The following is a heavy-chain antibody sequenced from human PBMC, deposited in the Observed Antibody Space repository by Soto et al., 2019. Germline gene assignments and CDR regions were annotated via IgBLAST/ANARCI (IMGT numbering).Heavy chain of an antibody. CDR3: AKHRGQIVVVVAAIDY. D-gene: IGHD2-15*01. CDR2: ISSSGGST. CDR1: GFTFSSYA. Sequence: EVQLLESGGGLVQPGGSLRLSCAASGFTFSSYAMSWVRQAPGKGLEWVSAISSSGGSTYYADSVKGRFTISRDNSKNTLYLQMNSLRAEDTAVYYCAKHRGQIVVVVAAIDYWGQGTLVTVSS. V-gene: IGHV3-23*01. J-gene: IGHJ4*02.